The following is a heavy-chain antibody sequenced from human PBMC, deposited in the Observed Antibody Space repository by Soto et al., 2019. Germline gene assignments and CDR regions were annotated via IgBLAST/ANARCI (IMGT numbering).Heavy chain of an antibody. J-gene: IGHJ4*02. CDR1: VFTFSSYW. CDR3: ARDSELLLWFGEAGLFDY. D-gene: IGHD3-10*01. CDR2: INSDGSST. V-gene: IGHV3-74*01. Sequence: GGSLRLSCAASVFTFSSYWMHWFRQAPVKVLVWVSRINSDGSSTSYADSVKGRFTISRDNAKNTLYLQMNSLRAEDTAVYYCARDSELLLWFGEAGLFDYWGQGTLVTVSS.